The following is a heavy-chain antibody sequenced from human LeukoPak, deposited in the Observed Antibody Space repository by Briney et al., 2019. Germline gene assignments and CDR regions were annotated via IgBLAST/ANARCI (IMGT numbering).Heavy chain of an antibody. CDR2: LYNGGTT. Sequence: GGSLRLSCAASGFTVSSNYMSWVRQAPGKGLEWVSVLYNGGTTYYADSVKGRFIISRDNSKNTLYLQMNSLRAEDTAVYYCARDTRTYSSSWDWGQGTLVTVSS. J-gene: IGHJ4*02. D-gene: IGHD6-13*01. CDR3: ARDTRTYSSSWD. CDR1: GFTVSSNY. V-gene: IGHV3-53*01.